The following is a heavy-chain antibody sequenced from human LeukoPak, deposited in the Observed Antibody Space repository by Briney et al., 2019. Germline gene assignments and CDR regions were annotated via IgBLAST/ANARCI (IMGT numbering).Heavy chain of an antibody. V-gene: IGHV3-74*01. D-gene: IGHD1-26*01. J-gene: IGHJ4*02. Sequence: GGSLRLSCAASGFTFTRYWMYWVRQAPGKGLVWVSRISPDGRSTNYADFVKGRFTVSRDNAMNTVYLQMNSLRTEDTAVYYCVRGASGGHYVIDYWGQGTLVTVSS. CDR1: GFTFTRYW. CDR3: VRGASGGHYVIDY. CDR2: ISPDGRST.